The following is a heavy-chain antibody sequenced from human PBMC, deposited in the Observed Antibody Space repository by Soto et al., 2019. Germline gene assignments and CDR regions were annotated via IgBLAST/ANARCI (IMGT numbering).Heavy chain of an antibody. CDR1: GFTFNNYG. CDR3: AKDPAADTPYYFDY. CDR2: ISYDGSKK. D-gene: IGHD6-13*01. V-gene: IGHV3-30*18. Sequence: QVQLVESGGGVVQPGRSLRLSCAASGFTFNNYGIHWVRQAPGKGLDWVAVISYDGSKKYYADSVKGRFTISRDNSKNTLYLQMNSLRAEDMAVYYCAKDPAADTPYYFDYWGQGTLVTVSS. J-gene: IGHJ4*02.